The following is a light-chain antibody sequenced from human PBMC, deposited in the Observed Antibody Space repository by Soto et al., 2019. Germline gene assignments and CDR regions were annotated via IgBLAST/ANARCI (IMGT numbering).Light chain of an antibody. V-gene: IGKV2-30*01. CDR2: KVS. CDR3: MQATRWPSIT. J-gene: IGKJ5*01. CDR1: QSLVYSDGNTY. Sequence: DVVMTQSPLSLPVTLGQPASISCRSSQSLVYSDGNTYLNWFQQRPGQAPRRLIYKVSNRDSGDPDRFSGSVLGTGFTLKISRGEAEDVGVDFCMQATRWPSITFGQGTRLEI.